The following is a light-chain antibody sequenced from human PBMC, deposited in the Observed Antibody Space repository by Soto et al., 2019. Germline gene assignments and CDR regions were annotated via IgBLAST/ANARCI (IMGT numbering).Light chain of an antibody. J-gene: IGLJ3*02. V-gene: IGLV1-40*01. CDR2: GNN. Sequence: QAVVTQPPSVSGAPGQRVTISCTGGSTNIGAPYDVHWYQQLPGTAPKLLIYGNNNRPSGVPDRFSGSKSGTSASLAITGLQAEDEADYYCQSYDSSLSGSVFGGGTKLTVL. CDR1: STNIGAPYD. CDR3: QSYDSSLSGSV.